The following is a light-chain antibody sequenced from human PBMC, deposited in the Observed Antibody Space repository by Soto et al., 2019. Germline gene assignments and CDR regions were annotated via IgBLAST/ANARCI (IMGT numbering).Light chain of an antibody. J-gene: IGLJ1*01. CDR1: SSDVGGYNY. CDR2: AVS. CDR3: SSYTSSSIDYV. Sequence: QSALPQPASVSGSPGQSITISCTGTSSDVGGYNYVSWYQQHPGKAPKLMIYAVSNRPSGLSNRFSGSKSGNTASLTISGLQAEDEADYYCSSYTSSSIDYVFGTGTKLTVL. V-gene: IGLV2-14*01.